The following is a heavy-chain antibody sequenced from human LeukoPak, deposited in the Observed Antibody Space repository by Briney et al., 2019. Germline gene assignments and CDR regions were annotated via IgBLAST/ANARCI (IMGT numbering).Heavy chain of an antibody. CDR3: ARGGVPAAAFDP. V-gene: IGHV4-59*01. J-gene: IGHJ5*02. CDR2: IYYSGST. CDR1: GGSISSYY. D-gene: IGHD2-2*01. Sequence: SETLSLTCTVSGGSISSYYWSWIRQPPGKGLEWIGYIYYSGSTNHNPSLKSRVTISVDTSKNQFSLKLSSVTAADTAVYYCARGGVPAAAFDPWGQGTLVTVSS.